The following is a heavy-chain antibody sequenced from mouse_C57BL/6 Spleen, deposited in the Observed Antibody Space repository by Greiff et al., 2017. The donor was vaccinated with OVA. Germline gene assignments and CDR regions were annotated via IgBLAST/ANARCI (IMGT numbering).Heavy chain of an antibody. J-gene: IGHJ4*01. CDR3: ARGSVYDTTYYDMDY. V-gene: IGHV1-22*01. CDR2: INPKNSGT. D-gene: IGHD2-12*01. Sequence: EVKLMESGPVLVKPGASVKMSCTASGYTFTDYNMHWVKQSHGQSLEWIGAINPKNSGTSYNQKFKGKATLTVITSSSTDYMELRSLTSEDSAVYYCARGSVYDTTYYDMDYWGKGTSVTVSS. CDR1: GYTFTDYN.